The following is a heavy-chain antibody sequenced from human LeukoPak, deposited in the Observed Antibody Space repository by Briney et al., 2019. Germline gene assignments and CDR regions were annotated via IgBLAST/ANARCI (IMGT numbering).Heavy chain of an antibody. Sequence: GGSLRLSCAASGFTFSSYIMNWVRQAPGKGLEWVSSISSSSYIYYADPVKGRFTISRDNAKNSLYLQMNSLRAEDTAVYCCARYDSSGYYYYYYMDVWGKGTTVTVSS. J-gene: IGHJ6*03. CDR1: GFTFSSYI. V-gene: IGHV3-21*01. D-gene: IGHD3-22*01. CDR2: ISSSSYI. CDR3: ARYDSSGYYYYYYMDV.